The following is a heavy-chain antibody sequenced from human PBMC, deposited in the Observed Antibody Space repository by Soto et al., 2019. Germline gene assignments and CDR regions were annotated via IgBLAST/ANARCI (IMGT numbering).Heavy chain of an antibody. CDR1: GGSITSSY. V-gene: IGHV4-59*01. CDR2: IYDTGISGYTPST. Sequence: SETLSLTCTVSGGSITSSYWSWIRRPPGKXLEWIAYIYDTGISGYTPSTSYNPSLKSRVTMSVDTSKSQSSLKLTSVTAADTAVYYCARGEDAFFYCGLDVWGQGITVTVSS. CDR3: ARGEDAFFYCGLDV. J-gene: IGHJ6*02.